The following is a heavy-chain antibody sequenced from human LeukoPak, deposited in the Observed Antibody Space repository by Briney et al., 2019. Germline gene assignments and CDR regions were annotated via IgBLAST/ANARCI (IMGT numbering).Heavy chain of an antibody. CDR3: ARDSSGWYSGGDY. D-gene: IGHD6-19*01. J-gene: IGHJ4*02. Sequence: PGGSLRLSCAAPGFTFSSNYMSWVRQAPGKGLEWVSVIYSGGSTYYADSVKGRFTISRDNSKNTLYLQMNSLRAEDTAVYYCARDSSGWYSGGDYWGQGTLVTVSS. CDR2: IYSGGST. CDR1: GFTFSSNY. V-gene: IGHV3-53*01.